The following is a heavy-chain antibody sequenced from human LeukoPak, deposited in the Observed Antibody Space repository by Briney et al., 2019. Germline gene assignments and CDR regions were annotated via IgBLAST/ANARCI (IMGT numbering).Heavy chain of an antibody. Sequence: SETLSLTCTVSGGSISSGGYYWSWIRQHPGKGLEWIGYIYYSGSTYYNPSLKSRVTISVDTSKNQFSLKLSSVTAADTAVYYCAKDQRWESPHYLDSWGQGTLVTVSS. D-gene: IGHD1-26*01. CDR1: GGSISSGGYY. CDR2: IYYSGST. V-gene: IGHV4-31*03. J-gene: IGHJ4*02. CDR3: AKDQRWESPHYLDS.